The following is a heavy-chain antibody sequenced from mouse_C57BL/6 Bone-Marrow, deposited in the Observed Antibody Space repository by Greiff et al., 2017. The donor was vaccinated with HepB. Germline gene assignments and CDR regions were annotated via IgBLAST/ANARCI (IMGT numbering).Heavy chain of an antibody. Sequence: QVHVKQSGAELARPGASVKLSCKASGYTFTSYWMHWVKQRPGRGLEWIGRIDPNSGGTKYNEKFKSKATLTVDKPSSTAYMQLSSLTSEDSAVYYCARSKGSSPYYFDYWGQGTTLTVSS. CDR3: ARSKGSSPYYFDY. V-gene: IGHV1-72*01. CDR1: GYTFTSYW. J-gene: IGHJ2*01. CDR2: IDPNSGGT. D-gene: IGHD1-1*01.